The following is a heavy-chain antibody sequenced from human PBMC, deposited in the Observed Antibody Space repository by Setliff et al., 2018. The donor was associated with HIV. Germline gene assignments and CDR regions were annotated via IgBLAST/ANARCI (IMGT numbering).Heavy chain of an antibody. D-gene: IGHD2-15*01. Sequence: GGSLRLSCAASGFTVSSYYMSWVRQAPGKGLEWISSISWRSTYIYYSDSVKGRFTISRDDAENSLFLQLNSLRDEDTAVYYCSRSQGIGNYYMDVWGTGTTVTVSS. V-gene: IGHV3-21*01. J-gene: IGHJ6*03. CDR3: SRSQGIGNYYMDV. CDR2: ISWRSTYI. CDR1: GFTVSSYY.